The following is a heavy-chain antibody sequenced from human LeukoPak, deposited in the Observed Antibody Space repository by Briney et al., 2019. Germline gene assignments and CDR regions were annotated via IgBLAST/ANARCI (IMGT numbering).Heavy chain of an antibody. CDR2: ITSSGTYI. Sequence: GGSLRLSCAASGFTFSNYNMNWVRQAPGKAMEWVSSITSSGTYIFYADSVKGRFTISRDNAKNSLYLQMDSLGPEDTAVYYCAKDRRALLWFGEYIDYWGQGTLVTVSS. CDR1: GFTFSNYN. J-gene: IGHJ4*02. D-gene: IGHD3-10*01. CDR3: AKDRRALLWFGEYIDY. V-gene: IGHV3-21*01.